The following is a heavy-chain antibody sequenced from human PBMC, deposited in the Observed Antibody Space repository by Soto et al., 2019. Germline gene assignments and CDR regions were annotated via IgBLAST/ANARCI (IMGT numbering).Heavy chain of an antibody. CDR1: GYTFSSYA. D-gene: IGHD6-6*01. CDR2: INAGNGNS. V-gene: IGHV1-3*01. Sequence: QVQLVQSGAEVKKPGASVKVSCKASGYTFSSYAIHWVRQAPGQGLVWMGWINAGNGNSEYSQKFQGRVTITRDTSASTVYLELSSLRLEDTGVFFCARFYGSSASWGQGSLLTVSS. CDR3: ARFYGSSAS. J-gene: IGHJ4*02.